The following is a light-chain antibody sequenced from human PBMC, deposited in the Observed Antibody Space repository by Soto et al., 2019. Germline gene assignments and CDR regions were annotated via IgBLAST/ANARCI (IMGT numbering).Light chain of an antibody. CDR1: QGIYTW. J-gene: IGKJ5*01. CDR2: TAS. Sequence: DIQMTQSPSSVSASVGDRVTITCRACQGIYTWLAWYQQKPGKAPNLLIYTASSLQSGVPSRFSGTGSGTEFTLTINNLQPEDFATYYCQQAASFPITFGQGTRLEIK. CDR3: QQAASFPIT. V-gene: IGKV1-12*01.